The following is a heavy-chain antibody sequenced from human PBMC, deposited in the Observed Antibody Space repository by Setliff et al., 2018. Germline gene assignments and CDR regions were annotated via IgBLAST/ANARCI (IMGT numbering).Heavy chain of an antibody. Sequence: ASVKVSCKASGHTFTSYGISWVRQAPGRGLEWMAYINTYNGDTYYAQKFQGRVTMTTDTSTSTASMELGSLRSDDTAMYYCARDAHDYDSSENPIVDYWGQGTLVTVSS. CDR2: INTYNGDT. CDR3: ARDAHDYDSSENPIVDY. D-gene: IGHD3-22*01. J-gene: IGHJ4*02. V-gene: IGHV1-18*01. CDR1: GHTFTSYG.